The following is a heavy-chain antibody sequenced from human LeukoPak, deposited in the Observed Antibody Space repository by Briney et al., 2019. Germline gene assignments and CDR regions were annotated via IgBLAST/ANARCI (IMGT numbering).Heavy chain of an antibody. CDR3: ARGGGYCSSTSCYRVDGMDV. Sequence: ASVKVSCKASGYTFTSYDINWVRQATGQGLEWMGWKNPNSGNTGYAQKFQGRVTMTRNTSISTAYMELSSLRSEDTAVYYCARGGGYCSSTSCYRVDGMDVWGQGTTVTVSS. D-gene: IGHD2-2*01. J-gene: IGHJ6*02. V-gene: IGHV1-8*02. CDR2: KNPNSGNT. CDR1: GYTFTSYD.